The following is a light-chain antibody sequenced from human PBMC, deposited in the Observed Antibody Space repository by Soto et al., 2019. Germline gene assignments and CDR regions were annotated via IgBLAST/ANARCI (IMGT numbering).Light chain of an antibody. CDR3: GTWDSRLSVV. CDR2: DNN. V-gene: IGLV1-51*01. CDR1: SSNIGNNY. J-gene: IGLJ3*02. Sequence: QSVLTQPPSVSAAPGQKVTISCSGSSSNIGNNYVSWYQQLPGSAPKLLIYDNNKRPSGIPDRFSGSKSGTSATLGITGLQTGDEADYYCGTWDSRLSVVFGGGTKVTVL.